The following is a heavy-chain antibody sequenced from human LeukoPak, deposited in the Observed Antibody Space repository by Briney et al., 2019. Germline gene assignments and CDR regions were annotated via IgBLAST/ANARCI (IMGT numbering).Heavy chain of an antibody. J-gene: IGHJ3*02. D-gene: IGHD2-15*01. CDR1: GFTLRSNW. Sequence: GGSLRLSCAASGFTLRSNWMHWVRQAPGKGLVWVSRINTDERSISYADSVKGRFTISRDNAKNTLYLQMNSLRAEDTAVYYCARDVVTATSAFDIWGQGTMVTVSS. V-gene: IGHV3-74*01. CDR2: INTDERSI. CDR3: ARDVVTATSAFDI.